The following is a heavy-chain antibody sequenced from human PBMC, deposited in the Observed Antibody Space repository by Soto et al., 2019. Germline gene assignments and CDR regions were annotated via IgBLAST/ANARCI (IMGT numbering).Heavy chain of an antibody. Sequence: EVQLVQSGGGSVQPGGSLRLSCAASGFTFTNYWMHWVRQVPGKGLVWVSRIDGVGTGTSYSDSVRGRFTISRDNAENTLYLQMNSLRAEETAVYYCTRVFDYWGQGTPVTVSS. CDR3: TRVFDY. CDR1: GFTFTNYW. J-gene: IGHJ4*02. V-gene: IGHV3-74*01. CDR2: IDGVGTGT.